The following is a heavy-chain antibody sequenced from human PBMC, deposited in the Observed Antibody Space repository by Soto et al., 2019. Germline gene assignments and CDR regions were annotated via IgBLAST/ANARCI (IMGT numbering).Heavy chain of an antibody. CDR2: IIPILGIA. V-gene: IGHV1-69*02. Sequence: ASVKVSCKASGGTFSSYTISWVRQAPGQGLEWMGRIIPILGIANYAQKFQGRVTITADKSTSTAYMELSSLRSEDTAVYYCARGTIPEGYCSGGSCYSDLHVWGKGTTVTVSS. CDR1: GGTFSSYT. J-gene: IGHJ6*04. CDR3: ARGTIPEGYCSGGSCYSDLHV. D-gene: IGHD2-15*01.